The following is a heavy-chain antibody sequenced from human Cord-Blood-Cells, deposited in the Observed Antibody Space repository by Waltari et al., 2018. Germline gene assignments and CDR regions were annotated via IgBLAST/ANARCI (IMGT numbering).Heavy chain of an antibody. CDR3: ARRSIAAAGTDY. J-gene: IGHJ4*02. CDR1: GGSISSSSYY. V-gene: IGHV4-39*01. D-gene: IGHD6-13*01. Sequence: QLQLQESGPGLVKPSETLSLTCTLSGGSISSSSYYWGWIRQPPGKGLEWIGSIYYSGSTYYNPSLKSRVTISVDTSKNQFSLKLSSVTAADTAVYYCARRSIAAAGTDYWGQGTLVTVSS. CDR2: IYYSGST.